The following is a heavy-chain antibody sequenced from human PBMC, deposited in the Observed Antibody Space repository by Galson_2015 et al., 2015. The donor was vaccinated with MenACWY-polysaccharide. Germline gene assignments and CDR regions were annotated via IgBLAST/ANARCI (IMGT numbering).Heavy chain of an antibody. J-gene: IGHJ4*02. Sequence: SLRLSCAVSGFTFRIYGMYWVRQAPGQGLEFVSTIAGSGSGISYADSVKGRFTISRDNSRNTLFLQMTSLRVEDTAVYYCVKDFGRQVFGPAHWGQGTLVTVSS. CDR1: GFTFRIYG. D-gene: IGHD2-21*01. CDR2: IAGSGSGI. CDR3: VKDFGRQVFGPAH. V-gene: IGHV3-64D*08.